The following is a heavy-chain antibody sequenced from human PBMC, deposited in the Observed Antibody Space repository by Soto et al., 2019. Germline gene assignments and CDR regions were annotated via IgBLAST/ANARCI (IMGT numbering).Heavy chain of an antibody. CDR2: IWYDGSNK. V-gene: IGHV3-33*01. Sequence: PGGSLRLSCAASGFTFSSYGMHWVRQAPGKGLEWVAVIWYDGSNKYYADSVKGRFTISRDNSKNTLYLQMNSLRAEDTAVYYCARDPAAAGTLREVVWGQGTTVTVSS. D-gene: IGHD6-13*01. J-gene: IGHJ6*02. CDR3: ARDPAAAGTLREVV. CDR1: GFTFSSYG.